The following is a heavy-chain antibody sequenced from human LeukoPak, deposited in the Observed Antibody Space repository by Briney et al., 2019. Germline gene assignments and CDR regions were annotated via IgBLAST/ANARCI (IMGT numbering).Heavy chain of an antibody. J-gene: IGHJ6*04. D-gene: IGHD6-19*01. CDR2: IYYSGST. V-gene: IGHV4-59*01. CDR3: ARDGSGWYGMDV. Sequence: SETLSLTCTVSGGSISSYYWSWIRQPPGKGLEWIGYIYYSGSTNYNPSPKSRVTISVDTSKNQFSLKLSSVTAADTAVYYCARDGSGWYGMDVWGKGTTVTVSS. CDR1: GGSISSYY.